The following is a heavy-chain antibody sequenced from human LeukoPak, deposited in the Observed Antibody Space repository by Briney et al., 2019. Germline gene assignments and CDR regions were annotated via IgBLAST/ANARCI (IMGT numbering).Heavy chain of an antibody. V-gene: IGHV1-18*01. Sequence: ASVKVSFKASGYTFISSGINWVRQAPGQGLEWMGWITTYNGNTNYAQKLQGRVTMTTDTSTSTAYMELRSLRSDDTAVYYCARDRYGGSGSYYEYYFDYWGQGTLVTVSS. J-gene: IGHJ4*02. D-gene: IGHD3-10*01. CDR2: ITTYNGNT. CDR1: GYTFISSG. CDR3: ARDRYGGSGSYYEYYFDY.